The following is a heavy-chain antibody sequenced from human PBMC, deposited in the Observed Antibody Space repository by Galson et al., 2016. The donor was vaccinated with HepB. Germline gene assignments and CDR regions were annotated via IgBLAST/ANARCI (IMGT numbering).Heavy chain of an antibody. CDR1: GFGFRSYG. CDR2: ISYDGTNR. V-gene: IGHV3-30*18. Sequence: SLRLSCAASGFGFRSYGMHWVRQAPGKGLEWVAVISYDGTNRYYADSLKGRFTISRDNSKNTLYLQMNSLRAEDTAVYYCAKDAILACGTGCYADYWGQGTLVTVSS. D-gene: IGHD2-2*01. J-gene: IGHJ4*02. CDR3: AKDAILACGTGCYADY.